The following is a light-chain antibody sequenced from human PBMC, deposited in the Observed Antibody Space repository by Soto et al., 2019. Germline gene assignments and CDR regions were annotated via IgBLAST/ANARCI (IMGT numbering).Light chain of an antibody. J-gene: IGLJ1*01. CDR1: SSDVGGYNY. Sequence: QSVLTQPASVSGSPGQSSSISCTGTSSDVGGYNYVSWYQQHPGKAPKLMIYDVSNRPSGVSNRFSGSKSGNTASLTISGLQAEDEADYYCSSYTSSSTLVFGTGNKVTVL. CDR2: DVS. V-gene: IGLV2-14*01. CDR3: SSYTSSSTLV.